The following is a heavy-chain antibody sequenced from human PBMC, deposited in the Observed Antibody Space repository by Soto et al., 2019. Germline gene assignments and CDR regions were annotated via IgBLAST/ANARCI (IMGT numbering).Heavy chain of an antibody. CDR2: IYYSGST. CDR1: GCSISSYY. D-gene: IGHD2-15*01. Sequence: SETLSLTCTVSGCSISSYYWSWIRQPPGKGLEWIGYIYYSGSTYYNPSLKSRVTISVDTSKNQFSLKLSSVTAADTAVYYCARARGARYFDYWGQGTLVTVSS. J-gene: IGHJ4*02. V-gene: IGHV4-59*08. CDR3: ARARGARYFDY.